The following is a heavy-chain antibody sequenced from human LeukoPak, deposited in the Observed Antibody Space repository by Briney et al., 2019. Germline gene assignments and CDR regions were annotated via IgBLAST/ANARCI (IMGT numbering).Heavy chain of an antibody. CDR2: ISSSSSYI. CDR3: ASDGTYCSGGSCYSAGWFDP. D-gene: IGHD2-15*01. J-gene: IGHJ5*02. V-gene: IGHV3-21*01. Sequence: GGSLRLSCAASGFTFSSYSMNWVRQAPGKGLEWVSSISSSSSYIYYADSVKGRFTISRDNAKNSLYLQMNSLRAEDTAVYYCASDGTYCSGGSCYSAGWFDPWGQGTLVTVSS. CDR1: GFTFSSYS.